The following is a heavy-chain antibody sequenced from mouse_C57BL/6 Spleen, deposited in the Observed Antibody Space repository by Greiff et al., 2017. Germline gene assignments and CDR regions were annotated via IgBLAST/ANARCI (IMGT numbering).Heavy chain of an antibody. CDR3: ARKSSPYAMDY. J-gene: IGHJ4*01. Sequence: VQLQQSGPELVKPGASVKISCKASGYAFSSSWMNWVKQRPGKGLEWIGRIYPGDGDTNYNGKFKGKATLTADKSSSTAYMQLSSLTSEDSAVYVCARKSSPYAMDYWGKGTSVTVSS. CDR2: IYPGDGDT. CDR1: GYAFSSSW. V-gene: IGHV1-82*01. D-gene: IGHD1-1*01.